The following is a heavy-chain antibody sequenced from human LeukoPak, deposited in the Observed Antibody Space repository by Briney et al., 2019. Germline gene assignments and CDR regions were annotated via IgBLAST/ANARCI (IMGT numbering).Heavy chain of an antibody. D-gene: IGHD1-26*01. CDR1: GFTFSSPA. CDR3: AKDSPVATW. CDR2: ITPSGDGT. J-gene: IGHJ4*02. Sequence: PGGSLRLSCVASGFTFSSPATSWVRQTPGKGLEWVSSITPSGDGTYYAASVKGRFTISRDNSKNTLYLQMDSLRADDTAKYYCAKDSPVATWWGQGTLVTVSS. V-gene: IGHV3-23*01.